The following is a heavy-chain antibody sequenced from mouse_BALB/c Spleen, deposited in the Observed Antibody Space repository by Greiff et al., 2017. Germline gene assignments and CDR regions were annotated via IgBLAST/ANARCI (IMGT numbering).Heavy chain of an antibody. J-gene: IGHJ4*01. Sequence: DVQLVESGGGLVQPGGSLKLSCAASGFDFSRYWMSWVRQAPGKGLEWIGEINPDSSTINYTPSLKDKFIISRDNAKNTLYLQMSKVRSEDTALYYCARYGNYPYYAMDYWGQGTSVTVSS. D-gene: IGHD2-1*01. CDR3: ARYGNYPYYAMDY. CDR2: INPDSSTI. V-gene: IGHV4-1*02. CDR1: GFDFSRYW.